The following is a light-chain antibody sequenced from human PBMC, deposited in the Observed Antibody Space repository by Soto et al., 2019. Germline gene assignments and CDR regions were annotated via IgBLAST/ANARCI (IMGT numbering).Light chain of an antibody. Sequence: DIQMTQSPSTLSASVGDRVTITCRASQSISKWLAWYQQKPGKAPKVLIFDASILKSGVASRFSGTGSGTEFTLTINSLQPDDFATYYCQQDNNYLTWTFGQGTKVEIK. V-gene: IGKV1-5*01. J-gene: IGKJ1*01. CDR2: DAS. CDR3: QQDNNYLTWT. CDR1: QSISKW.